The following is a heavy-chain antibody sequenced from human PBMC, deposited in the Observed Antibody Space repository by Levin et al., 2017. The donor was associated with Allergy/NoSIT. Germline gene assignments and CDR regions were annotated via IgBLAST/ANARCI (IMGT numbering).Heavy chain of an antibody. J-gene: IGHJ4*02. Sequence: PGGSLRLSCAASGFTFSSYEMNWVRRAPGKGLEWVSYISSTGSTIYSADSVKGRFTISRDNAKNSLYLHMNSLRAEDTAVYYCARQLGNFRSGYNYFDYWGQGTLVTVSS. CDR2: ISSTGSTI. CDR3: ARQLGNFRSGYNYFDY. V-gene: IGHV3-48*03. CDR1: GFTFSSYE. D-gene: IGHD3-3*01.